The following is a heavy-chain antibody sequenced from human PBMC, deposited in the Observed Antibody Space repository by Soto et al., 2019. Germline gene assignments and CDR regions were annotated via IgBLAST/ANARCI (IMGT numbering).Heavy chain of an antibody. D-gene: IGHD3-3*01. Sequence: QVQLQESGPGLVKPSGTLSLTCAVSSGSISSSNWWSWVRQPPGKGLEWIGEIYHSGSTNYNPSLKSRVTISVDKSKNQYSLKLSSVTAADTAVYYGARASGDDFFWFDPWGQGTLVTVSS. J-gene: IGHJ5*02. CDR3: ARASGDDFFWFDP. CDR1: SGSISSSNW. CDR2: IYHSGST. V-gene: IGHV4-4*02.